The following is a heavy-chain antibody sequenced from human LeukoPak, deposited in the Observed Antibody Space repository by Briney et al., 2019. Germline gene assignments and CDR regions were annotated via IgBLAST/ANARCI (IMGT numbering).Heavy chain of an antibody. CDR3: IRSIAVAGNFGY. J-gene: IGHJ4*02. CDR1: GGTFSSYA. Sequence: SVKVSCKVSGGTFSSYAISWVRQAPGQGLEWMGGIIPIFGTANYAQKFQGRVTITTDESTSTAYMELSSLRSEDTAVYYCIRSIAVAGNFGYWGQGTLVTVSS. V-gene: IGHV1-69*05. D-gene: IGHD6-19*01. CDR2: IIPIFGTA.